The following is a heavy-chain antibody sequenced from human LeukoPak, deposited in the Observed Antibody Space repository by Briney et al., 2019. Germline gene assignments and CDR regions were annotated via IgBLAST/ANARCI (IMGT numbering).Heavy chain of an antibody. CDR2: IYPKTGGT. Sequence: ASVKVSCKASGYTFTGYYLHWVRQAPGQGLEWMGWIYPKTGGTSYAQKFQGRVTMTRDTSISTANMELIGLRSDDTAVYYCAGPWDQVGFDPWGQGTLVSVSS. V-gene: IGHV1-2*02. CDR1: GYTFTGYY. CDR3: AGPWDQVGFDP. J-gene: IGHJ5*02. D-gene: IGHD1-26*01.